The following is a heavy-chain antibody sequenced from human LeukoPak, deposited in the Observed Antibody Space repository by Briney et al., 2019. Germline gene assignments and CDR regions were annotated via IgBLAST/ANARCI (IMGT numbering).Heavy chain of an antibody. CDR1: GFTFSNYA. CDR3: AKGYSSGWYPFDY. Sequence: GGSLRLSCAAPGFTFSNYAMTWVRLAPGKGLEWVSSIGSGGDTYYVDSVKGRFTISRDNSKNSLYLQMNSLRTEDTALYYCAKGYSSGWYPFDYWGQGTLVTVSS. D-gene: IGHD6-19*01. CDR2: IGSGGDT. J-gene: IGHJ4*02. V-gene: IGHV3-43*02.